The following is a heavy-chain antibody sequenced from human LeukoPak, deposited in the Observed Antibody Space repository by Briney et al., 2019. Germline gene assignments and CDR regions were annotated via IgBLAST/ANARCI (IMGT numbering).Heavy chain of an antibody. D-gene: IGHD6-19*01. CDR1: GFTFSSYA. CDR2: ISGSGGST. Sequence: GGSLRLSCAAPGFTFSSYAMSWVRQAPGKGLEWVSAISGSGGSTYYADSVKGRFTISRDNSKNTLYLQMNSLRAEDTAVYYCAKDAASGWYPRDFDYWGQGTLVTVSS. CDR3: AKDAASGWYPRDFDY. V-gene: IGHV3-23*01. J-gene: IGHJ4*02.